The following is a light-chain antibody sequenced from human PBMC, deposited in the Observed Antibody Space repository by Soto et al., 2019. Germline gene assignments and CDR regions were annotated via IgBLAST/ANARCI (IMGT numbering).Light chain of an antibody. Sequence: QSALTQPRSVSGSPGQSVTISCTGTGNDVGGYNYVSWYQQHPGKAPKLMIYEVSNRPSGVSNRFSGSKSGNTASLTISGLQAEDEADYYCSSYTSSSFVVFGGGTKLTVL. CDR1: GNDVGGYNY. V-gene: IGLV2-14*01. CDR3: SSYTSSSFVV. CDR2: EVS. J-gene: IGLJ2*01.